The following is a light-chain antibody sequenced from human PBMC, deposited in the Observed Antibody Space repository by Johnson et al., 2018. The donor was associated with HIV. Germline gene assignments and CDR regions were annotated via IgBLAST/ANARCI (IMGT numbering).Light chain of an antibody. J-gene: IGLJ1*01. V-gene: IGLV1-51*02. CDR2: ENN. Sequence: QSVLTQPPSVSAAPGQKVTISCSGSSSNSGNNYVSWYQQLPGTAPKLLIYENNKRPSGIPDRFSGSKSGTSATLGITGLQTGDEADYYCGTGDSSLSAYVFGTGTKVTVL. CDR3: GTGDSSLSAYV. CDR1: SSNSGNNY.